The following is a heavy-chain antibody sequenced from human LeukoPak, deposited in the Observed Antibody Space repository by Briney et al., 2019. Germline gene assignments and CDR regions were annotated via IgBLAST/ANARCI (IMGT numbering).Heavy chain of an antibody. CDR3: ARDGRTAMVRVGNWFDP. D-gene: IGHD5-18*01. V-gene: IGHV4-59*12. CDR1: GGSISSYY. Sequence: SETLSLTCTVSGGSISSYYWSWIRQPPGKGLEWIGYIHYSGSTNYNPSLKSRVTISVDTSKNQFSLKLSSVTAADTAVYYCARDGRTAMVRVGNWFDPWGQGTLVTVSS. J-gene: IGHJ5*02. CDR2: IHYSGST.